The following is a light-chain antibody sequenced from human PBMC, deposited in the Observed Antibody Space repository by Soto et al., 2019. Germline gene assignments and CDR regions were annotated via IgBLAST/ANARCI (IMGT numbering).Light chain of an antibody. J-gene: IGKJ1*01. V-gene: IGKV1-39*01. CDR1: QGVRNL. Sequence: IQLIQHRPHLSASFGEPDTVACLASQGVRNLLAWYQQKPGKAPRLLIFDASRLESGIPSRFSGSGSGADFTLTISSLQPEDFATYYCQQSYSIPWTFGQGTKVDIK. CDR2: DAS. CDR3: QQSYSIPWT.